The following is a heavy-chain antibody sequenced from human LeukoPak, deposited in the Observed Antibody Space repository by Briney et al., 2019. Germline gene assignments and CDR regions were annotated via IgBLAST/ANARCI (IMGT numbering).Heavy chain of an antibody. J-gene: IGHJ4*02. CDR1: GFTFSSYA. V-gene: IGHV3-23*01. Sequence: PGGSLRLSCAASGFTFSSYAMSWVRQAPGKGLEWVSAISGSGGSTYYADSVKGRFTISRDNSKNTLYLQMNSLRAEDTAVYYCAKDRGGYCGGDCYSEFDYWGQGTLVTVSS. D-gene: IGHD2-21*02. CDR2: ISGSGGST. CDR3: AKDRGGYCGGDCYSEFDY.